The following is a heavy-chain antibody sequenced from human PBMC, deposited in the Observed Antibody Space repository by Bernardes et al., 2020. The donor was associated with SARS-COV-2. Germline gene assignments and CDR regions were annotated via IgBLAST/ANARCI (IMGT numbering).Heavy chain of an antibody. CDR2: IYYSGNT. J-gene: IGHJ5*02. CDR1: GTSITNGSYR. Sequence: SETLSLTCSVSGTSITNGSYRWGWIRQPPGKGLEWIGNIYYSGNTYYNPSLKSRVTISADTSKNQFSLRVSSVTAADTAVYYCATLDYGDPRYSWFDPWGQGTLVTVSS. CDR3: ATLDYGDPRYSWFDP. D-gene: IGHD4-17*01. V-gene: IGHV4-39*01.